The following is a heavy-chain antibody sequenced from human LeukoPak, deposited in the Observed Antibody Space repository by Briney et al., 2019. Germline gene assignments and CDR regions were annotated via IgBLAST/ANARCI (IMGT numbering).Heavy chain of an antibody. CDR1: GGSISSSSYY. CDR3: ARDGSRSPNLRLLEWLLVRGWFDP. D-gene: IGHD3-3*01. CDR2: IYYSGST. J-gene: IGHJ5*02. V-gene: IGHV4-39*02. Sequence: SETLSLTCTVSGGSISSSSYYWGWIRQPPGKGLEWIGSIYYSGSTYYNPSLKSRVTISVDTSKNQFSLKLSSVTAADTAVYYCARDGSRSPNLRLLEWLLVRGWFDPWGQGTLVTVSS.